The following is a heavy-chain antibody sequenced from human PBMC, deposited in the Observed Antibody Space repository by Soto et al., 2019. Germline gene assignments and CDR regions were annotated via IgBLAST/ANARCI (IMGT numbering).Heavy chain of an antibody. CDR1: GLPFSSYA. J-gene: IGHJ3*02. D-gene: IGHD5-18*01. CDR2: ISSNGGST. V-gene: IGHV3-64D*06. Sequence: GGSLRLSCSASGLPFSSYAMHWVRQAPGKGLEYVSAISSNGGSTYYADSVKGRFTISRDNSKNTLYLQMSSLRAEDTAVYYCVKQDGCSYAFDIWGQGTMVTVSS. CDR3: VKQDGCSYAFDI.